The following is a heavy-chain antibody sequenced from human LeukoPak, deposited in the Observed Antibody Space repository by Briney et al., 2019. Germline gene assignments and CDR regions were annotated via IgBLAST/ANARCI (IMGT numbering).Heavy chain of an antibody. V-gene: IGHV1-46*01. Sequence: ASVKVSFMASGYNFISYYMHWVRQAPGQGLEWMGLINQCGGSTSYAQKFQDRVTMTRDTSTSTVYMELSSLKSEDTAVYYCAREDVVLVDAVRYYYYGMDVWGQGTTVTVSS. CDR3: AREDVVLVDAVRYYYYGMDV. J-gene: IGHJ6*02. D-gene: IGHD2-8*01. CDR2: INQCGGST. CDR1: GYNFISYY.